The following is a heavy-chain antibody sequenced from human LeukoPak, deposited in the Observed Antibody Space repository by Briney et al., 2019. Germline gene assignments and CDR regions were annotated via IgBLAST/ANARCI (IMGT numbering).Heavy chain of an antibody. V-gene: IGHV3-53*01. D-gene: IGHD4-23*01. CDR1: GFTVSSNY. CDR3: AKDLWSDYGGKRGDAFDI. Sequence: GGSLRLSCAASGFTVSSNYMSWVRQAPGKGLEWVSVIYSGGSTYYADSVKGRFTISRDNSKNTLYLQMNSLRAEDTAVYYCAKDLWSDYGGKRGDAFDIWGQGTMVTVSS. J-gene: IGHJ3*02. CDR2: IYSGGST.